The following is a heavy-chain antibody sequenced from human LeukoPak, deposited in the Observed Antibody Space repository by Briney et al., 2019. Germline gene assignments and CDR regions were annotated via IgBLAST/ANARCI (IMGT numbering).Heavy chain of an antibody. V-gene: IGHV4-38-2*02. D-gene: IGHD4-17*01. J-gene: IGHJ4*02. CDR1: GYSISSGYY. CDR2: IYHSRST. CDR3: ARAQAYGEGFDY. Sequence: PSETLSLTCTVSGYSISSGYYWGWIRQPPGKGLEWIGSIYHSRSTYYNPSLKSRVTISVDTSKNQFSLKLSSVTAADTAVYYCARAQAYGEGFDYWGQGTLVTVSS.